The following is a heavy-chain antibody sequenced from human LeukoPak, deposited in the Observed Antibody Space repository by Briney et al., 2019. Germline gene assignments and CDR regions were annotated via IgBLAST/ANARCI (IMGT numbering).Heavy chain of an antibody. V-gene: IGHV4-4*07. CDR2: IYTSGST. Sequence: SETLSLPCTVSGDPISTFYWRWIRQPAGKGLEWIGRIYTSGSTNYNPSLKSRVTMSVDTSKNQFSLKLSSVTAADTAVYYCDGVPLTPLQLLHFYFWGQGTLVTVSS. J-gene: IGHJ4*02. CDR1: GDPISTFY. D-gene: IGHD2-15*01. CDR3: DGVPLTPLQLLHFYF.